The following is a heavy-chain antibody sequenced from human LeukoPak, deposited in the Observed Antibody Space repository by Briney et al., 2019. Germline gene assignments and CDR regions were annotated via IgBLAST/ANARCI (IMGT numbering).Heavy chain of an antibody. CDR1: GFTFSDYY. D-gene: IGHD2-2*01. CDR2: ISSSGSTI. CDR3: AREYIVVVPAAMVHDAFDI. V-gene: IGHV3-11*04. Sequence: GGSLRLSCAASGFTFSDYYRSWIRQAPGKGLEWVSYISSSGSTIYYADSVKGRFTISRDNAKNSLYLQMNSLRAEDTAVYYCAREYIVVVPAAMVHDAFDIWGQGTMVTVSS. J-gene: IGHJ3*02.